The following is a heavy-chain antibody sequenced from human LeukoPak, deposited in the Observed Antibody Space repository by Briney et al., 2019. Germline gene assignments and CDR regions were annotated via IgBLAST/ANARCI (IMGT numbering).Heavy chain of an antibody. CDR3: ARDRGWSQTYGSGTYGLDY. CDR2: LSYDGSKK. V-gene: IGHV3-30*04. J-gene: IGHJ4*02. Sequence: GGSLRLSCAASGITFNNFAMYWVRQAPGKGLQWVALLSYDGSKKYYADSVKGRFIISRDNSRNTLYLQMNSLRAEDTAVYYCARDRGWSQTYGSGTYGLDYWGQGTLVTVSS. CDR1: GITFNNFA. D-gene: IGHD3-10*01.